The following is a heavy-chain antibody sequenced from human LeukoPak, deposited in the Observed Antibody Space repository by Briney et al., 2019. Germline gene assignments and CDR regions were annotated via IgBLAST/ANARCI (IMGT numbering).Heavy chain of an antibody. Sequence: ASVKVSCKASGYTFTGYYMHWVRQAPGQGLEWMGWINPNSGGTNYAQKLQGRVTMTTDTSTSTAYMELRSLRSDDTAVYYCARVEGVPAAIADWGQGTLVTVSS. CDR3: ARVEGVPAAIAD. CDR2: INPNSGGT. J-gene: IGHJ4*02. CDR1: GYTFTGYY. V-gene: IGHV1-2*02. D-gene: IGHD2-2*01.